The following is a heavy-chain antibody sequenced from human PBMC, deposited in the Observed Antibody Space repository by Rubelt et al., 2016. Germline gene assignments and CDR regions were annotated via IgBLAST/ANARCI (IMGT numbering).Heavy chain of an antibody. CDR1: GGSISSYY. Sequence: QVQLQESGPGLVKPSETLSLICTVSGGSISSYYWSWIRQPPGKGLEWIGYIYYSGSTNYNPSLKSRVTISVDTSKNQFSLKLSSVTAADTAGYYCARHRLLMVYARYYYYGMDVWGQGTTVTVSS. J-gene: IGHJ6*02. D-gene: IGHD2-8*01. CDR3: ARHRLLMVYARYYYYGMDV. V-gene: IGHV4-59*12. CDR2: IYYSGST.